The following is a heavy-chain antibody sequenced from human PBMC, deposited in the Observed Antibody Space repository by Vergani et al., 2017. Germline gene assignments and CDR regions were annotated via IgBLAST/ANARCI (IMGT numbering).Heavy chain of an antibody. CDR2: INAGNGNT. CDR3: ARDREAVAGTKGAFDI. Sequence: QVQLVQSGAEVKKPGASVKVSCKASGYTFTSYAMHWVRQAPGQRLEWMGWINAGNGNTKYSQKFQGRVTITRDTSASTAYMELSSLRSEDTAVYYCARDREAVAGTKGAFDIWGQGTMVTVSS. V-gene: IGHV1-3*01. D-gene: IGHD6-19*01. J-gene: IGHJ3*02. CDR1: GYTFTSYA.